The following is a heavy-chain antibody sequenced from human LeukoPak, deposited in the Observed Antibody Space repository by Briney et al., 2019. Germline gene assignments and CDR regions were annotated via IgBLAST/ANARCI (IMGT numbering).Heavy chain of an antibody. J-gene: IGHJ4*02. CDR2: ISGSGGST. Sequence: GGSLRFSCAASGFTFSSYAMSWVRQGPGKGLEWVSAISGSGGSTYYADSVKGRFTISRDNSKNTLYLQMNSLRAEDTAVYYCAKGGDLEMATMTQGYFDYWGQGTLVTVSS. D-gene: IGHD5-24*01. CDR3: AKGGDLEMATMTQGYFDY. V-gene: IGHV3-23*01. CDR1: GFTFSSYA.